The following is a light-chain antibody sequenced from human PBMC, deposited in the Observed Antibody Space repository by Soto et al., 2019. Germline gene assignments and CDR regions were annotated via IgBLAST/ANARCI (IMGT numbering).Light chain of an antibody. V-gene: IGLV3-1*01. CDR3: QAWDSSTHYG. Sequence: SYELTQPPSVSVSPGQTASITCSGDKLGDKYACWYQQKPGQSPVLVIYQDSKRPSGIPERFSGSNSGNTATLTISGTQAMDEADYYCQAWDSSTHYGFGTGTKLTVL. J-gene: IGLJ1*01. CDR2: QDS. CDR1: KLGDKY.